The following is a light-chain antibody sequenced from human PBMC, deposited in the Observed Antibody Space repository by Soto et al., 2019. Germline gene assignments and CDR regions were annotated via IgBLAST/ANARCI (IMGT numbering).Light chain of an antibody. CDR1: ESVSTF. V-gene: IGKV3-11*01. CDR3: QQRSNWPWT. CDR2: EAS. Sequence: EIMLTQSPATLSLSPGERATLSCRASESVSTFLAWYQQKPGQAPRLLIYEASSRATGIPARFSGGGSGTVFTLTISRLEPEDFAVYYCQQRSNWPWTLGKGTKVDIK. J-gene: IGKJ1*01.